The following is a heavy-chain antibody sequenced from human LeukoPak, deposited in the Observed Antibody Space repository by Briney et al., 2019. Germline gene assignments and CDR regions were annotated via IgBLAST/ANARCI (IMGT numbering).Heavy chain of an antibody. CDR1: GDSISNSTYY. V-gene: IGHV4-39*07. D-gene: IGHD1-14*01. J-gene: IGHJ6*03. CDR3: ARVVLHYYYYMDV. CDR2: ISYSGST. Sequence: PSETLSLTCTVSGDSISNSTYYWGWIRQPPGKGLEWIGSISYSGSTYYNPSLKSRVTISVDTSKNQFSLKLSSVTAADTAVYYRARVVLHYYYYMDVWGKGTTVTVSS.